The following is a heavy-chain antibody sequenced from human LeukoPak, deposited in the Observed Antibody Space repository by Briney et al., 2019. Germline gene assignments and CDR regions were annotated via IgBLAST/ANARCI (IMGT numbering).Heavy chain of an antibody. D-gene: IGHD6-13*01. CDR3: ASSLAAAGPYYFDS. CDR1: GGSISSYY. J-gene: IGHJ4*02. V-gene: IGHV4-59*01. Sequence: SETLSLTCTVSGGSISSYYWSWIRQPPGKGLEWIGYIYYSGATNYNPSLNSRVTISVDTSKNQFSLKLTSVPAADTAVYYCASSLAAAGPYYFDSWGQGTLVTVSS. CDR2: IYYSGAT.